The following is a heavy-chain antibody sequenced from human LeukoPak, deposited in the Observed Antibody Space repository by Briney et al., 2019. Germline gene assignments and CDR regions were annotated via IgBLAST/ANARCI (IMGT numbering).Heavy chain of an antibody. CDR3: AKAETSGRGVIITYFDY. J-gene: IGHJ4*02. D-gene: IGHD3-10*01. CDR2: IKQDGSEK. Sequence: PGGSLRLSCAASGFTFSSYWMSWVRQAPGKGLEWVANIKQDGSEKYYVDSVKGRFTISRDNAKNSLYLQMNSLRAEDTAVYYCAKAETSGRGVIITYFDYWGQGTLVTVSS. CDR1: GFTFSSYW. V-gene: IGHV3-7*01.